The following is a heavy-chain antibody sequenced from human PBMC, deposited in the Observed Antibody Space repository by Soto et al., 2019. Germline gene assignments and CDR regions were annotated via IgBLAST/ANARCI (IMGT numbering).Heavy chain of an antibody. CDR2: ISAYNGNT. Sequence: GASVKVSCKASGYTFTSYGISWVRQAPGQGLEWMGWISAYNGNTNYAQKLQGRVTMTTDTSTSTAYMELRSLRSDDTAVYYCARDVVVPATTYYYGMDVWGQGTTVTVSS. CDR3: ARDVVVPATTYYYGMDV. J-gene: IGHJ6*02. CDR1: GYTFTSYG. D-gene: IGHD2-2*01. V-gene: IGHV1-18*04.